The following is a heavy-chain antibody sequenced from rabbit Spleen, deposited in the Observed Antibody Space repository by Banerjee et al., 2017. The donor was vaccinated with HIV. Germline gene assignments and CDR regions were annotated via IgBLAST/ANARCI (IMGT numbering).Heavy chain of an antibody. CDR2: INASTGKP. V-gene: IGHV1S40*01. Sequence: QSLEESGGDLVKPGASLTLTCTASGVSFSSYYMNWVRQAPGKGLEWIACINASTGKPVYATWASGRFTISRTSSTTVTLRMTSLTAADRATYFCARDLLAGYAGYDYFNLWGPGTLVTVS. CDR3: ARDLLAGYAGYDYFNL. D-gene: IGHD4-2*01. J-gene: IGHJ4*01. CDR1: GVSFSSYY.